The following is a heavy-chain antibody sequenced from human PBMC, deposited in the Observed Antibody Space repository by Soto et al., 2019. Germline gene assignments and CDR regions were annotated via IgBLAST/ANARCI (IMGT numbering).Heavy chain of an antibody. CDR3: ARWNLKITMVRGVIIHNWFDP. CDR1: CGSISSYY. Sequence: PSETLSLTCTVSCGSISSYYWSWIRQPPGKGLEWIGYIYYSGSTNYNPSLKSRVTISVDTSKNQFSLKLSSVTAADTAVYYCARWNLKITMVRGVIIHNWFDPWGQGTLVTVSS. D-gene: IGHD3-10*01. CDR2: IYYSGST. V-gene: IGHV4-59*12. J-gene: IGHJ5*02.